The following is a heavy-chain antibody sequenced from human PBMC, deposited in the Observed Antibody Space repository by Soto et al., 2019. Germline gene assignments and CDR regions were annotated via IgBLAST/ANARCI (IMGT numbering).Heavy chain of an antibody. V-gene: IGHV3-33*01. J-gene: IGHJ6*02. Sequence: QVQLVESGGGVVQPGRSLRLSCAASGFTFSSYGMHWVRQAPGKGLEWVAVIWYDGSNKYYADSVKGRFTISRDNSKNTLYLQMNSLRAEDTAVYYCARDTPRYCSGGSRNYGMDVWGQGTTVTVSS. CDR1: GFTFSSYG. D-gene: IGHD2-15*01. CDR2: IWYDGSNK. CDR3: ARDTPRYCSGGSRNYGMDV.